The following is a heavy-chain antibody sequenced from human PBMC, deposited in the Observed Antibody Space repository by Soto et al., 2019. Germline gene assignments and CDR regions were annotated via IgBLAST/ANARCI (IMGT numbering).Heavy chain of an antibody. CDR3: ARVKTHYDFWSGYYTAYYGMDV. D-gene: IGHD3-3*01. V-gene: IGHV4-59*01. CDR2: IYYSGST. J-gene: IGHJ6*02. Sequence: SETLSLTCTVSGGSISSYYWSWIRQPPGKGLEWIGYIYYSGSTNYNPSLKSRVTISVDTSKNQFSLKLSSVTAADTAVYYCARVKTHYDFWSGYYTAYYGMDVWGQGTTVTVSS. CDR1: GGSISSYY.